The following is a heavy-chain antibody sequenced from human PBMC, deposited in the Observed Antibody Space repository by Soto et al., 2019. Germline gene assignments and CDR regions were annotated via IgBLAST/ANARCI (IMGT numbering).Heavy chain of an antibody. D-gene: IGHD3-3*02. CDR1: GGAISGYY. J-gene: IGHJ5*02. CDR2: IYSSGST. CDR3: ARGQPFSDWFDP. V-gene: IGHV4-4*07. Sequence: SETLSLTCTVTGGAISGYYWTWMRQSAGGGLEWIGRIYSSGSTNYNPSLKSRVTISLDTSMNHFSLRLSSVTAADTAVYYCARGQPFSDWFDPWGQGTLVTVSS.